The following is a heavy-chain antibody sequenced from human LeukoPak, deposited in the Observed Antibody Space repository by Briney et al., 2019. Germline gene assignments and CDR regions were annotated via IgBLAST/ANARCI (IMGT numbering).Heavy chain of an antibody. CDR3: AKGSNDFDY. D-gene: IGHD4-11*01. V-gene: IGHV3-21*01. Sequence: PGGSLRLSCVASGFTVSFYSMNWVRQPPGKGLEWVSSISSVSSYIYSADSVKGRFTISRDNAKNSLYLQMNSLRAEDTAVYYCAKGSNDFDYWGQGTLVTVSS. CDR2: ISSVSSYI. CDR1: GFTVSFYS. J-gene: IGHJ4*02.